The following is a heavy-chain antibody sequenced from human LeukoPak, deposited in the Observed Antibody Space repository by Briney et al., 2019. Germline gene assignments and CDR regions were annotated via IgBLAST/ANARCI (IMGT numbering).Heavy chain of an antibody. CDR2: IYSSGTI. Sequence: PSETLSLTCSVSGGSISSYYWSWIRQPAGKGLEWIGRIYSSGTITYNPSLQSRVTMSVDTSKNEFSLKMSSVTAADTAVYYCTRDGGTRGEVKFDPWGQGTLVAVSS. D-gene: IGHD3-16*01. J-gene: IGHJ5*02. CDR3: TRDGGTRGEVKFDP. CDR1: GGSISSYY. V-gene: IGHV4-4*07.